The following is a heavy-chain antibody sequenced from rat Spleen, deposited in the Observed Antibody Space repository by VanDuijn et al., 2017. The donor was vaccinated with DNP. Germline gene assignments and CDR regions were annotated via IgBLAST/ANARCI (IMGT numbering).Heavy chain of an antibody. CDR3: ARHIIRGIDY. CDR1: GFIFNNYW. Sequence: EVQLVESGGGLVQPGRSLKLSCVASGFIFNNYWMTWIRQAPGKGLDWIASITNTGGSTYYPDSVKGRFTISRDNAKNTQYLQMDSLRSEDTATYYCARHIIRGIDYWGQGVMVTVSS. CDR2: ITNTGGST. D-gene: IGHD4-3*01. J-gene: IGHJ2*01. V-gene: IGHV5-31*01.